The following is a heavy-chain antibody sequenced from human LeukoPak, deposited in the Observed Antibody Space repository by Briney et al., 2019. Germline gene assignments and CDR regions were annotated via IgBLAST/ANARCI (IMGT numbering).Heavy chain of an antibody. V-gene: IGHV4-39*07. Sequence: SETLSLTSTVSGGSISSSSYYWGWIRQPPGKGLEWIGEINHSGSTNYNPSLKSRVTISVDTSKNQFSLRLSSVTAADTAVYYCARLVVVITNWFDPWGQGTLVTVSS. D-gene: IGHD3-22*01. CDR3: ARLVVVITNWFDP. CDR1: GGSISSSSYY. CDR2: INHSGST. J-gene: IGHJ5*02.